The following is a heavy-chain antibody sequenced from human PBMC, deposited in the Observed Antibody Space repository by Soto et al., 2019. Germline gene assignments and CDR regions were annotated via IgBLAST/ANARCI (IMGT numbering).Heavy chain of an antibody. CDR2: IYYSGST. Sequence: PSETLSLTCTVSGGSISSYYWSWIRQPPGKGLEWIGYIYYSGSTNYNPSLKSRVTISVDTSKNQFSLKLSSVTAADTAVYYCARDSYSSGWLFDYWGQGTLVTVSS. CDR1: GGSISSYY. D-gene: IGHD6-19*01. V-gene: IGHV4-59*01. J-gene: IGHJ4*02. CDR3: ARDSYSSGWLFDY.